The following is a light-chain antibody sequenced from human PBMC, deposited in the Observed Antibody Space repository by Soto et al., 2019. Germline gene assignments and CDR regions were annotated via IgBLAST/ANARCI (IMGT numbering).Light chain of an antibody. CDR2: HAS. J-gene: IGKJ1*01. V-gene: IGKV3D-15*01. CDR1: QSVSTK. Sequence: EIVMTQSPVSLSVSPGERATLSCRASQSVSTKLAWYQQKPGQAPMLLIYHASIRAAGIPARFSGSGSGTEFTLTISSLQSEDFAVYHCQQYNNWPPWTFGQGTKVEIK. CDR3: QQYNNWPPWT.